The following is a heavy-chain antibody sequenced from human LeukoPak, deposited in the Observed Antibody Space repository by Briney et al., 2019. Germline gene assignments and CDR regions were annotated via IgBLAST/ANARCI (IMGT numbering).Heavy chain of an antibody. D-gene: IGHD3-9*01. Sequence: PGGSLRLSCAASGFTFSSYWMSWVRQAPGKGLEWVANIKQDGSEKYYVDSVKGRFTISRDNAKNSLYLQMNSLRAEDTAVYYCARDVGGTMFDWLLKPSFDYWGQGTLVTVSS. V-gene: IGHV3-7*01. J-gene: IGHJ4*02. CDR2: IKQDGSEK. CDR1: GFTFSSYW. CDR3: ARDVGGTMFDWLLKPSFDY.